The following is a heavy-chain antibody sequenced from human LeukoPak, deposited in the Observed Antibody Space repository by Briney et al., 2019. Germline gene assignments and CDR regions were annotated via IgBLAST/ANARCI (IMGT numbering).Heavy chain of an antibody. V-gene: IGHV4-61*01. J-gene: IGHJ6*03. Sequence: SETLSLTCTVSGGSISSGSYYWSWIRQPPGKGLEWIGYIYYSGSTNYNPSLKSRVTISVDTSKNQFSLKLSSVTAADTAVYYCARWIAAAGTRYYYYYMDVWGKGTTVTVSS. D-gene: IGHD6-13*01. CDR3: ARWIAAAGTRYYYYYMDV. CDR1: GGSISSGSYY. CDR2: IYYSGST.